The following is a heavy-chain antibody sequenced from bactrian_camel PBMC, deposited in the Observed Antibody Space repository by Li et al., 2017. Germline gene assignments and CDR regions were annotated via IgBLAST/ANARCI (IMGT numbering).Heavy chain of an antibody. D-gene: IGHD1*01. CDR3: AADRLACLRDNWAEPRGYNS. J-gene: IGHJ4*01. CDR1: GSPGSC. V-gene: IGHV3S54*01. Sequence: HVQLVESGGGSVDVGGTLTLSCAFLGSPGSCMGWFRQAQGKEREGLASIYVGGGQTLYADSVKGRFTISQDIAKNTLYLQMNSLNTEDTAMYYCAADRLACLRDNWAEPRGYNSWGQGTQVTVSS. CDR2: IYVGGGQT.